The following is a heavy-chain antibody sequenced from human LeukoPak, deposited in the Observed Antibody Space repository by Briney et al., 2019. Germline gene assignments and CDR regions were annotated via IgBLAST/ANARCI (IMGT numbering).Heavy chain of an antibody. D-gene: IGHD1-26*01. V-gene: IGHV1-2*02. CDR1: GYTFTSYY. CDR2: INPNSGGT. J-gene: IGHJ4*02. CDR3: ARDPTSGSYPQFYFDY. Sequence: GASVKVSCKASGYTFTSYYMHWVRQAPGQGLEWMGWINPNSGGTNYAQKFQGRVTMTRDTSISTAYMELSRLRSDDTAVYYCARDPTSGSYPQFYFDYWGQGTLVTVSS.